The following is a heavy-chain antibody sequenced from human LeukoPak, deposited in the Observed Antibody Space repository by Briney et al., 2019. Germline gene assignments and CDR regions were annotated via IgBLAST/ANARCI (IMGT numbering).Heavy chain of an antibody. V-gene: IGHV3-48*01. D-gene: IGHD1-7*01. CDR2: ISRNLRPI. Sequence: PGGSLRLSCAASGLTFGSYSMNWVRQAPGKGLEWISYISRNLRPIYYADSVKGRFTISRDNAKNSLYLQMNGLRAEDTAMYYCATGELGGDYWGQGTLVTVSS. CDR3: ATGELGGDY. J-gene: IGHJ4*02. CDR1: GLTFGSYS.